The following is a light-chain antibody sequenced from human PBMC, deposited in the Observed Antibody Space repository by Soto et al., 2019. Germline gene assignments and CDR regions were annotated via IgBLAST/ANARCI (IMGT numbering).Light chain of an antibody. Sequence: IVLTQSPGTLSLSPGEGATLSCRASQSVSGTYLAWYQLKPGQAPRLLIYVASTRASGVPDWFTGSGSATDFTLTISILEPEDFAVYYCQQYGRSPLYSFGQGKKVEIK. CDR1: QSVSGTY. J-gene: IGKJ2*03. CDR2: VAS. CDR3: QQYGRSPLYS. V-gene: IGKV3-20*01.